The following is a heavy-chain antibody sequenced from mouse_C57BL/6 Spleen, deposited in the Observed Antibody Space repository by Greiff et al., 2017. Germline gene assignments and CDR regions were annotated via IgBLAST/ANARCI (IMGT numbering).Heavy chain of an antibody. J-gene: IGHJ2*01. CDR2: IYPGDGDT. CDR3: ARIPYDGFDY. Sequence: QVQLQQSGPELVKPGASVKISCKASGYAFSSSWMNWVKQRPGKGLEWIGRIYPGDGDTNYNGKFKGKAKLTADKSSSTAYMQLSSLTSEDSAVYFCARIPYDGFDYGGQGTTLTVSS. V-gene: IGHV1-82*01. CDR1: GYAFSSSW. D-gene: IGHD2-3*01.